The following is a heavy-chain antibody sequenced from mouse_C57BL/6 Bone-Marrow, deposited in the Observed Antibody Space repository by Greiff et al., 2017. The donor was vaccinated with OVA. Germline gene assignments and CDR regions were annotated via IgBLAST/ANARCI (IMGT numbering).Heavy chain of an antibody. D-gene: IGHD3-2*02. V-gene: IGHV14-4*01. CDR1: GFNIKDDY. CDR2: IDPENGDT. Sequence: VQLKQSGAELVRPGASVKLSCTASGFNIKDDYMHWVKQRPEQGLEWIGWIDPENGDTEYASKFQGKATITADTSSNTAYLQLSSLTSEDTAVYYCTTGSGYYFDYWGQGTTLTVSS. CDR3: TTGSGYYFDY. J-gene: IGHJ2*01.